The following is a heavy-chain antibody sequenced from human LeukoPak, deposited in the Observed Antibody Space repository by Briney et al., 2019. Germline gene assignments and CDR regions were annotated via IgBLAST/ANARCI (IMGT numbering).Heavy chain of an antibody. Sequence: EASVKVSCKASGYTFTSYYMHWLRQAPGQGLEWMGIINPSGGSTSYAQKFQGRVTMTRDTSTSTVYMELSSLRSEDTAVYYCARDSVTTESSYWYFDLWGRGTLVTVSS. V-gene: IGHV1-46*01. CDR1: GYTFTSYY. D-gene: IGHD4-17*01. CDR3: ARDSVTTESSYWYFDL. J-gene: IGHJ2*01. CDR2: INPSGGST.